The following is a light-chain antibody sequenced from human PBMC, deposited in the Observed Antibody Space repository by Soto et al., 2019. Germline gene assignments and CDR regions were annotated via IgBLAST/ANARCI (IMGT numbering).Light chain of an antibody. CDR3: QQLNSYPPSIT. CDR1: QGISSY. Sequence: DIQLTQSPSFLSASVGDRVTITCRASQGISSYLAWYQQKPGKAPKLLIYAASTLQSGVPSRFSGSGSGTEFTLTISSLQPEDFATYYCQQLNSYPPSITFGQGTKVDI. CDR2: AAS. V-gene: IGKV1-9*01. J-gene: IGKJ1*01.